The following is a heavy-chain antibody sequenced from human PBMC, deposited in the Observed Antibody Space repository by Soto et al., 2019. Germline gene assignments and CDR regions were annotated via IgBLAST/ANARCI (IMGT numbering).Heavy chain of an antibody. J-gene: IGHJ4*02. V-gene: IGHV4-34*01. CDR3: ARHPTGLWFGDGPEY. CDR2: INHSGST. Sequence: PSETLSLTCAVYGGSFSGYYWSWIRQPPGKGLEWIGEINHSGSTNYNPSLKSRVAISVDTSTNQFSLKLSAVTAADTAVYYCARHPTGLWFGDGPEYWGQGTLVTVSS. CDR1: GGSFSGYY. D-gene: IGHD3-10*01.